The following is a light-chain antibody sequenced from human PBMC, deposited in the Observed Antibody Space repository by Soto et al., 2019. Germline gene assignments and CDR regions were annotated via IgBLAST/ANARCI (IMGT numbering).Light chain of an antibody. Sequence: EIVLTQSQATLSLSPGERATLSCRASQSVSSYLAWYQQKPGQAPRLLIYDASNRATGIPARFSGSGSGTDFTHTISSREPEDFAVYYCQQRSNWPLTFGGGTKVEIK. V-gene: IGKV3-11*01. CDR1: QSVSSY. CDR3: QQRSNWPLT. J-gene: IGKJ4*01. CDR2: DAS.